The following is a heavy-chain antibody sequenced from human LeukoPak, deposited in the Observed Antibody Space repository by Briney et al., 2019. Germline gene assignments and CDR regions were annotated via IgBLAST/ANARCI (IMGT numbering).Heavy chain of an antibody. CDR2: INHSGST. D-gene: IGHD5-18*01. CDR3: ARGLRDTGFFDY. V-gene: IGHV4-34*01. Sequence: SETLSLTCAVYGGSFSGYYWSWIRQPPGKGLEWIGEINHSGSTNYNPSLKSRVTISVDTSKNQFTLKLSSVTAADTAVYYCARGLRDTGFFDYWGQGTLVTVSS. J-gene: IGHJ4*02. CDR1: GGSFSGYY.